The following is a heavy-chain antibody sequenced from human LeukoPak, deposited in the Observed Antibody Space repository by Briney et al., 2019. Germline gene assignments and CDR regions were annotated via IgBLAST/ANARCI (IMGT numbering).Heavy chain of an antibody. Sequence: GASVKVSCKASGYTFTSYDINWVRQATGQGLEWMGWMNPNSGNTGYAQKFQGRVTMTRNTSISTAYMELSSLRSEDTAVYYCARVFPPPGYSGYDYYYYNYSGMEVGGQGTTVPVSS. J-gene: IGHJ6*02. CDR1: GYTFTSYD. V-gene: IGHV1-8*01. CDR2: MNPNSGNT. CDR3: ARVFPPPGYSGYDYYYYNYSGMEV. D-gene: IGHD5-12*01.